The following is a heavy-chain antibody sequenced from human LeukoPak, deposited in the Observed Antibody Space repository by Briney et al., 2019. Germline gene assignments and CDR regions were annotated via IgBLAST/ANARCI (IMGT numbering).Heavy chain of an antibody. CDR2: ISGTGNTI. CDR3: ARDEYCSGGSCYIGDWFDP. D-gene: IGHD2-15*01. J-gene: IGHJ5*02. V-gene: IGHV3-48*01. CDR1: GFFFSSCR. Sequence: PGGSLRLSCAASGFFFSSCRMNWVRQAPGKGLEWVSYISGTGNTIYYADSVKGRFTISRDNAKNSLYLQMNSLRAEDTAAYYCARDEYCSGGSCYIGDWFDPWGQGTLVTVSS.